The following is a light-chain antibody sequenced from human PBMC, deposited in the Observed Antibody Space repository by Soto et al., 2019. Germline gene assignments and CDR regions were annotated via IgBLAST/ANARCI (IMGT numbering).Light chain of an antibody. CDR3: HQYYISPPT. J-gene: IGKJ2*01. Sequence: DVVMTQSPDSLAVSLGERATINCKSSQSLLYRSNNKNYFGWYQQKPGQPPKLLIYWASTRESGVPDRFSGSGSGTDFTLTISSLQAEDVAVYFCHQYYISPPTFGQGTKLEIK. V-gene: IGKV4-1*01. CDR1: QSLLYRSNNKNY. CDR2: WAS.